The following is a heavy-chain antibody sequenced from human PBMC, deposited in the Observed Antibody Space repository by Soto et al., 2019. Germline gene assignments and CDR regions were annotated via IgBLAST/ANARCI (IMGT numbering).Heavy chain of an antibody. J-gene: IGHJ3*02. CDR2: INHSGST. CDR3: ARGRRTGYCSGGSCYPDAFDI. D-gene: IGHD2-15*01. CDR1: GGSFSGYY. Sequence: SETLSLTCAVYGGSFSGYYWSWIRQPPGKGLDWIGEINHSGSTNYNPSLKSRVTISVDTSKNQFSLKLSSVTAADTAVYYCARGRRTGYCSGGSCYPDAFDIWGQGTMVTVSS. V-gene: IGHV4-34*01.